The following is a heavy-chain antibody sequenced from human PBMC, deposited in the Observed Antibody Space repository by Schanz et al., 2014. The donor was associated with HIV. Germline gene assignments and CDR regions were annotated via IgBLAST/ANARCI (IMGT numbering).Heavy chain of an antibody. CDR2: INPNSGAT. V-gene: IGHV1-2*02. J-gene: IGHJ5*02. D-gene: IGHD3-10*01. Sequence: QVQLVQSGAEVKAPGASVKGSCKTSGYTFTGHYMHWIRQAPGQGLEWMGWINPNSGATQYAQKFQDRVTMTREKSISTVYMGLTSLTPDDTAVYFCARGASVAARGWFDPWGQGTLIIVSS. CDR3: ARGASVAARGWFDP. CDR1: GYTFTGHY.